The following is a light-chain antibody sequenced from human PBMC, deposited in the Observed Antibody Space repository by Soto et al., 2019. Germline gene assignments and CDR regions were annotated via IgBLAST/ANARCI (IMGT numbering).Light chain of an antibody. J-gene: IGKJ4*01. V-gene: IGKV4-1*01. CDR1: QTGLYRSNNMNY. CDR2: WAS. Sequence: DIVMTQSPDSLAVALGERATINCKSIQTGLYRSNNMNYLSWYQQKPGQPPKLLIYWASTRESGVPDRFSGSWSGTDFTLTISSLQAEDVAVYYCQQYYSSPRTFGGGTKVEIK. CDR3: QQYYSSPRT.